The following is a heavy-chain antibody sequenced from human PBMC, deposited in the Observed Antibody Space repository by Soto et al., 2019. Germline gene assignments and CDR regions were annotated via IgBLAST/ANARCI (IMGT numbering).Heavy chain of an antibody. CDR2: NSYSRST. D-gene: IGHD6-6*01. V-gene: IGHV4-31*03. Sequence: SETLSLTCTVSGGSISSGGYYWSWIRQHPGTGLEWIGHNSYSRSTYYNTSIKSRVTISVDTSRNPFYLIVNSVTAAATAVYYCARGVLDWGQGTLVTVSS. CDR1: GGSISSGGYY. J-gene: IGHJ4*01. CDR3: ARGVLD.